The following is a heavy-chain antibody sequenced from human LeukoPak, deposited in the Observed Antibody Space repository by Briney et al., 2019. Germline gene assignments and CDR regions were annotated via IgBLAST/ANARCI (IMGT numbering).Heavy chain of an antibody. V-gene: IGHV4-34*01. CDR2: INHSGST. D-gene: IGHD3-22*01. CDR3: ARTYYDSSGYYTPGWLSFDY. Sequence: SETLSLTCAVYGGSFSGYYWSWIRQPPGKGLEWIGEINHSGSTNYNPSLKRRGTISVDTSKNQFSLKLSSVTAADTAVYYCARTYYDSSGYYTPGWLSFDYWGQGTLVTVSS. J-gene: IGHJ4*02. CDR1: GGSFSGYY.